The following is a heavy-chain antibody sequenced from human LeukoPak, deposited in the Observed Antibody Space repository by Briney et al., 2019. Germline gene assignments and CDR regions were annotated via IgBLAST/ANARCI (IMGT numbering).Heavy chain of an antibody. V-gene: IGHV4-34*01. CDR3: ARGAAAHFDY. D-gene: IGHD2-2*01. J-gene: IGHJ4*02. CDR1: GGSFSGYY. Sequence: KSSETLSLTCAVYGGSFSGYYWSWIRQPPGKGLEWIGEINHSGSTNYNPSLKSRVTISVDTSKNQFSLKLSSVTAADTAVYYCARGAAAHFDYWGQGTLVTVSS. CDR2: INHSGST.